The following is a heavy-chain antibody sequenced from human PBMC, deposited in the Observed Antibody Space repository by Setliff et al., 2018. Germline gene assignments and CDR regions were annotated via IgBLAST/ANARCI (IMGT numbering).Heavy chain of an antibody. J-gene: IGHJ3*02. V-gene: IGHV5-51*01. Sequence: GESLKISCKASGYSFTTYWITWVRQMPGKGLEWMGIIYPGDSDTRYSPSFQGQVSISADKSISTAYLQWSSLKPSDTAMYYCARTKTTITYPTDAFDIWGQGIMVTVSS. CDR3: ARTKTTITYPTDAFDI. CDR1: GYSFTTYW. CDR2: IYPGDSDT. D-gene: IGHD3-9*01.